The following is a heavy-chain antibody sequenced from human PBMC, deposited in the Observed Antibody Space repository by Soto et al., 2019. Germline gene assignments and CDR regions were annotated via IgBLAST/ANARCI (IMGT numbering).Heavy chain of an antibody. D-gene: IGHD1-1*01. J-gene: IGHJ5*02. Sequence: KPSETLSLTCTVSGVSISGFYWSWIRKSAGKGLEWIGRIYATGTTDYNPSLKSRVMMSVDTSKKQFSLKLRSVTAADTAVYYCVRDGTKTLRDWFDPWGQGISVTVSS. CDR1: GVSISGFY. CDR2: IYATGTT. CDR3: VRDGTKTLRDWFDP. V-gene: IGHV4-4*07.